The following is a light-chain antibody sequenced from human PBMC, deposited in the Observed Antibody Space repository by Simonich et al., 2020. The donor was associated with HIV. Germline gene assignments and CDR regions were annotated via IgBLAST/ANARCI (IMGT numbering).Light chain of an antibody. CDR1: QSVSSN. CDR3: QQYNNWPLF. CDR2: GAS. J-gene: IGKJ2*01. V-gene: IGKV3-15*01. Sequence: IVMTQSPATLSVSPGERFTLSCRASQSVSSNLAWYHQKPGQAPRLFIYGASIRATGIPARFSGSGSGTEFTLTISSMQSEDFAVYYCQQYNNWPLFFGQGTKLEIK.